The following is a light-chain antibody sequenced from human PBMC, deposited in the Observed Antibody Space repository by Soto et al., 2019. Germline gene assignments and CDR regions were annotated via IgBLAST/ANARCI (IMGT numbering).Light chain of an antibody. J-gene: IGKJ4*01. Sequence: EIVMTQSPLSSAVTLGQPASISCGSSQSLVHSDGNTYLSWLHVGPGQSPRPLIYRVSDRFPGVPDRFTGSGAETNFTLKISRVEAKDVGTYYCMQNTQFPLTFGGGTKVEI. CDR1: QSLVHSDGNTY. CDR2: RVS. CDR3: MQNTQFPLT. V-gene: IGKV2-24*01.